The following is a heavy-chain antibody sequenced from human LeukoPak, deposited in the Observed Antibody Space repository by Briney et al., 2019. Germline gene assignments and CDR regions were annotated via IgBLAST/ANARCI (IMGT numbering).Heavy chain of an antibody. D-gene: IGHD3-10*01. V-gene: IGHV3-7*01. J-gene: IGHJ6*02. Sequence: GGSLRLSCAASGFTFSTYWMSWVRQAPGKGLEWVANIKQDGSQIYYVDSVKGRFTISRDNAKNSLYLQMNNLRAEDTAVYYCARDDYYGPGRSINYYYGMDVWGQGTTVTVSS. CDR1: GFTFSTYW. CDR2: IKQDGSQI. CDR3: ARDDYYGPGRSINYYYGMDV.